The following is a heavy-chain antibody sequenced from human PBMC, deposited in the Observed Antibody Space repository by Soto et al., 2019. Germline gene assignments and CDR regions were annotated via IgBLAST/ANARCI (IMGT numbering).Heavy chain of an antibody. V-gene: IGHV4-39*01. J-gene: IGHJ4*02. D-gene: IGHD6-13*01. CDR1: GGSISSSSYY. CDR2: IYYSGST. Sequence: QLQLQESGPGLVKPSETLSLTCTVSGGSISSSSYYWGWIRQPPGKGLEWIGSIYYSGSTYYNPSLKIRVTISVDTSKNQFSLKLSSVTAADTAVYYYARRGGVAAAIWGYWGQGTLVTVSS. CDR3: ARRGGVAAAIWGY.